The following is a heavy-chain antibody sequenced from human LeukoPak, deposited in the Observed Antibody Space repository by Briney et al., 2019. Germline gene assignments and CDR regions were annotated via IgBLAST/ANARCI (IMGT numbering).Heavy chain of an antibody. V-gene: IGHV3-23*01. CDR1: GFTFSTYA. J-gene: IGHJ6*02. CDR2: INGAGDGT. CDR3: AKGRSTSWVRSPIDV. D-gene: IGHD3-16*01. Sequence: GGSLRLSCAASGFTFSTYAMNWVRQAPGKGLEWVSIINGAGDGTYYADSVKGRFIISRDNSKNTLHLQMNSLRAEDTAIYYCAKGRSTSWVRSPIDVWGQGTTVTVSS.